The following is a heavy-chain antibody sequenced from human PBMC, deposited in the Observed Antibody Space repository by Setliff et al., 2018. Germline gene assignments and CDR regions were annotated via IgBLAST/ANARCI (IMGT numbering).Heavy chain of an antibody. J-gene: IGHJ4*02. Sequence: ASETLSLTCTVSGGSISSASYYWSWIRQPAGKGLEWIGHIYTSWSSNYNPSLKSRVTISLDTSKNQFSLKLISVTAADTAVYYCARLPNYVWGSPVDYWGQGTLVTVSS. V-gene: IGHV4-61*09. CDR3: ARLPNYVWGSPVDY. CDR2: IYTSWSS. D-gene: IGHD3-16*01. CDR1: GGSISSASYY.